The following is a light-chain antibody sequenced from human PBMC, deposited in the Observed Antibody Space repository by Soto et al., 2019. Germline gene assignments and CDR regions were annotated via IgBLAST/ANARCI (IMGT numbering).Light chain of an antibody. CDR2: DAS. Sequence: EIVLTQSPATLSLSPGERATLSCRASQSVSTYLAWYQQKPGQAPRLVIYDASNRAAGVPDRFSGSGSGTEFTLTISRLEPEDFTVYYCHHYETFGQGTKVDI. J-gene: IGKJ1*01. V-gene: IGKV3-11*01. CDR3: HHYET. CDR1: QSVSTY.